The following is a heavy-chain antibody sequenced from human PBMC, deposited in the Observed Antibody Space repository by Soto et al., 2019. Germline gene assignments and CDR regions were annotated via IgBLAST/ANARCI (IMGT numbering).Heavy chain of an antibody. J-gene: IGHJ5*02. D-gene: IGHD1-7*01. V-gene: IGHV2-5*01. CDR3: ARAYDWNYA. Sequence: VSGPTLVNPTQTLTLTCTVSGFSLTTIGVGVGWIRQSPGKGLEWLASVYWHDDLRYNPSLKDRLTISRDTSKNQVVLTMTNMDPVDTATYYCARAYDWNYAWGQGILVTVSS. CDR1: GFSLTTIGVG. CDR2: VYWHDDL.